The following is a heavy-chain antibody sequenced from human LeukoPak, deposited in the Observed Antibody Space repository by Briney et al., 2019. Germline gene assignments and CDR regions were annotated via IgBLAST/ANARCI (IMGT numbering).Heavy chain of an antibody. CDR2: IRYDGSNE. CDR3: AKDPSRTSGTTPIY. D-gene: IGHD1-26*01. V-gene: IGHV3-30*02. CDR1: GFTFSSYG. J-gene: IGHJ4*02. Sequence: GGSLRLSCAASGFTFSSYGMHWVRQAPGKGLEWVAFIRYDGSNEYYADSVKGRFTISRDNSKNTLYLQMNSLRAEDTAVYYCAKDPSRTSGTTPIYWGQGTLVTVSS.